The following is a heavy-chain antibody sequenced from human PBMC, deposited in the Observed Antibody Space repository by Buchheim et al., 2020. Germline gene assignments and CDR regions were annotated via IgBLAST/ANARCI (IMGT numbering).Heavy chain of an antibody. D-gene: IGHD1-26*01. CDR1: GESISNSDW. J-gene: IGHJ4*02. CDR2: VYHTGTT. CDR3: ARHKAGARGFDY. Sequence: QVQVQESGPGLVKPSGALSLTCAVSGESISNSDWWSWVRQPPGKGLEWIGEVYHTGTTNYNPSLKSRVTISVDKSTNPFSLNLNSVTAADTALYYCARHKAGARGFDYWGQGTL. V-gene: IGHV4-4*02.